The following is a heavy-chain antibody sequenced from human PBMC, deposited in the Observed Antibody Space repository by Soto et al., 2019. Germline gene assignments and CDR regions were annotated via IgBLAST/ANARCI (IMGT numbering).Heavy chain of an antibody. D-gene: IGHD2-2*01. V-gene: IGHV3-33*01. CDR1: GFTFSSYG. J-gene: IGHJ4*02. CDR2: IWYDGSNK. Sequence: GGSLRLSCAASGFTFSSYGMHWVRQAPGKGLEWVAVIWYDGSNKYYADSVKGRFTISRDNSKNTLYLQMNSLRAEDTAVYYCARDHYCSSTSCFGFFSSEPFDYWGQGTLVTVSS. CDR3: ARDHYCSSTSCFGFFSSEPFDY.